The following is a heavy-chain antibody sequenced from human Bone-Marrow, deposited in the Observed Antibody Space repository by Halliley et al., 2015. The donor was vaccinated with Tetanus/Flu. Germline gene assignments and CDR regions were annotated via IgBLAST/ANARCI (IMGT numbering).Heavy chain of an antibody. Sequence: IGSIYSSGSTYYNPPLKSRVTISVDKSKNQFSLKLSSVTAADTAVYYCATTYYYDSSGQFDYWGQGTLVTVSS. J-gene: IGHJ4*02. D-gene: IGHD3-22*01. CDR3: ATTYYYDSSGQFDY. V-gene: IGHV4-30-4*01. CDR2: IYSSGST.